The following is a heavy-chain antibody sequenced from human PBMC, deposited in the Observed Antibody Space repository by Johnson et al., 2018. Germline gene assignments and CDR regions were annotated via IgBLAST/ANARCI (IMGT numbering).Heavy chain of an antibody. V-gene: IGHV1-69*01. Sequence: QEQLVESGAEVKKPGASVKVSCKASGGTFSSYAISWVRQAPGQGLEWMGGIIPIFGTANYAQKFQGRITITADESTSTAYMELCSLRSEDTAVYYCARGWQAVDRYYYYGMDVWGQGTTVTVSS. CDR1: GGTFSSYA. CDR2: IIPIFGTA. CDR3: ARGWQAVDRYYYYGMDV. J-gene: IGHJ6*02. D-gene: IGHD6-19*01.